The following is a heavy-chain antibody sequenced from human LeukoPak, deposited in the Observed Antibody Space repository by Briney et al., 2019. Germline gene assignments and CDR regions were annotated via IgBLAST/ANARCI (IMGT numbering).Heavy chain of an antibody. J-gene: IGHJ5*02. CDR3: ARKSLLWFGELFDP. Sequence: ASVKVSCKASGGTFSSYAINWVRQATGQGLEWMGWMNPNSGNTGYAQKFQGRVTITRNTSISTAYMELSSLRSEDTAVYYCARKSLLWFGELFDPWGQGTLVTVSS. V-gene: IGHV1-8*03. D-gene: IGHD3-10*01. CDR1: GGTFSSYA. CDR2: MNPNSGNT.